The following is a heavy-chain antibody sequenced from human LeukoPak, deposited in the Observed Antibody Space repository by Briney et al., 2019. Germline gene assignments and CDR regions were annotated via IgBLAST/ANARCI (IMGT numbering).Heavy chain of an antibody. J-gene: IGHJ5*02. D-gene: IGHD3-10*01. Sequence: GASLQISCKGSGSIFTSYWIGWVRQLPGKGLEWMGIIYPGDSDTRYSPSFQGQVTISADKSISTAYLQWSSLKASDTAMYYCARQRKTYYYGSGSYTSNWFDPWGQGTLVTVSS. CDR2: IYPGDSDT. CDR1: GSIFTSYW. CDR3: ARQRKTYYYGSGSYTSNWFDP. V-gene: IGHV5-51*01.